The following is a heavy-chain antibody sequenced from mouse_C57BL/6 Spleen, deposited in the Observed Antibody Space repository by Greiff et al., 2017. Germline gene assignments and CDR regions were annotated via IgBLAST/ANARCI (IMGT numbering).Heavy chain of an antibody. V-gene: IGHV1-52*01. D-gene: IGHD1-1*01. J-gene: IGHJ4*01. CDR3: AIYGSRTRAMDY. CDR2: IDPSDSET. Sequence: QVQLQQPGAELVRPGSSVKLSCKASGYTLTSYWMHWVKQRPIQGLEWIGNIDPSDSETHYNQKFKDKATLTVDKSSSTAYMQLSSLTSEDSAVYYCAIYGSRTRAMDYWGQGTSVTVSS. CDR1: GYTLTSYW.